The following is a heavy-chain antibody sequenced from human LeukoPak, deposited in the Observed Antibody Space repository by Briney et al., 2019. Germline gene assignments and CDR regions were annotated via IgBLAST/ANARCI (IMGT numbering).Heavy chain of an antibody. J-gene: IGHJ4*02. Sequence: PGGSLRLSCAASGFIFSSYWMHWVRQAPGKGLVWVSRIASDGNNRDYADSVKGRFTISRDNAKNTLYLQMNSLRVEDTAVYYCARGRPHGNDYWGQGTLVTVSS. V-gene: IGHV3-74*01. D-gene: IGHD4-23*01. CDR3: ARGRPHGNDY. CDR2: IASDGNNR. CDR1: GFIFSSYW.